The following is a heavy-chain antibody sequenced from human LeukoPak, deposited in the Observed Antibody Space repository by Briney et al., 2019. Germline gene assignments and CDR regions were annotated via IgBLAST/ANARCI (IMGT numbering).Heavy chain of an antibody. CDR1: GFTFSSYG. Sequence: GGSLRLSCAASGFTFSSYGMHWVRQAPGKGLEWAAVISYDGSNKYYADSVKGRFTISRDNSKNTLYLQMNSLRAEDTAVYYCVDYDSSGYYSWGQGTLVTVSS. CDR3: VDYDSSGYYS. CDR2: ISYDGSNK. V-gene: IGHV3-30*03. D-gene: IGHD3-22*01. J-gene: IGHJ4*02.